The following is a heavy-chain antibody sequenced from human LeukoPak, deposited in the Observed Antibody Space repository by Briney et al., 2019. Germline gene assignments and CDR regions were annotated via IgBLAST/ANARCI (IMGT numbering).Heavy chain of an antibody. CDR3: ARAINPYYDSSGPSEYFDY. CDR1: GFTFSSYW. CDR2: IKQDGSEK. D-gene: IGHD3-22*01. Sequence: GGSLRLSCAASGFTFSSYWMTWVRQAPGKGLEGVANIKQDGSEKYYVDSVKGRFTISRDNAKNSLYLQMNSLRAEDTAVYYCARAINPYYDSSGPSEYFDYWGQGTLVTVSS. J-gene: IGHJ4*02. V-gene: IGHV3-7*01.